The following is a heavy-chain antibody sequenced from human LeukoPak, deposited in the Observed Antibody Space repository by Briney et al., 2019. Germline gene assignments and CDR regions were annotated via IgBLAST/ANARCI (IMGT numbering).Heavy chain of an antibody. CDR3: AKEGASTRGWYVAD. V-gene: IGHV3-23*01. Sequence: PGGSLRLSCAASGFTFTNYAMKWVRQPPGKGLEWVSTISGGGDSTYYAESVKGRFTISRDNSKNTVYLQMNSLRAEDTAVYYCAKEGASTRGWYVADWGQGTLVTVSS. J-gene: IGHJ4*02. CDR2: ISGGGDST. CDR1: GFTFTNYA. D-gene: IGHD6-19*01.